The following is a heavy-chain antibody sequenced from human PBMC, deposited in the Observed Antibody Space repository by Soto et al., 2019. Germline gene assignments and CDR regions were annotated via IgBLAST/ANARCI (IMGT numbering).Heavy chain of an antibody. CDR2: IIPIFGIK. CDR1: GGTFNTYA. J-gene: IGHJ4*02. D-gene: IGHD3-10*01. CDR3: AKEAGDH. V-gene: IGHV1-69*01. Sequence: QXQLVQSGAEVKERGSSVKISCKTSGGTFNTYALTWVRQAPGQGLEWIGGIIPIFGIKNVAQRFQGRVTINADESLTTAYMEMTSLRSDDTAVYYCAKEAGDHWGQGTLVTVSS.